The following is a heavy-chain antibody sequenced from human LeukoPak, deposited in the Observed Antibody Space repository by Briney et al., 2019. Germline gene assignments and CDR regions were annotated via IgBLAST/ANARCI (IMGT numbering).Heavy chain of an antibody. CDR3: ARVTAAGTWTFDI. D-gene: IGHD6-13*01. V-gene: IGHV1-8*02. CDR2: MNPNSGNT. J-gene: IGHJ3*02. CDR1: VDTFIIND. Sequence: ASVTVSFTASVDTFIINDINWVRQATGQGLEWMGWMNPNSGNTGYAQKFQGRVTMTRNISRTTAYMELTDLRSEDTAVYYCARVTAAGTWTFDIWGQGTTVTVSS.